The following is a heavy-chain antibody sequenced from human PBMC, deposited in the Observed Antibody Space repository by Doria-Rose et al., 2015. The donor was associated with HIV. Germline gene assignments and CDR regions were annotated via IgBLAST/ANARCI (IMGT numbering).Heavy chain of an antibody. CDR1: GVSLSSPGMG. D-gene: IGHD6-13*01. Sequence: PVLVKPTETLTLTCTVSGVSLSSPGMGVSWIRQPPGKALEWLANIFSYDDRSYKTSLKSRLTISRGTSKSQVVLTMTDTDPVDTATYYCARIKSSRWYHKYYFDFWGQGTLVIVSA. CDR2: IFSYDDR. CDR3: ARIKSSRWYHKYYFDF. J-gene: IGHJ4*02. V-gene: IGHV2-26*01.